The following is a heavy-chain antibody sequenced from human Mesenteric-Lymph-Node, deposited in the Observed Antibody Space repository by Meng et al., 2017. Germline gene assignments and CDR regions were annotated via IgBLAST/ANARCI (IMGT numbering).Heavy chain of an antibody. CDR1: GGAFSGYY. D-gene: IGHD4-17*01. CDR3: ARGFIKYTVTRVGNWFDP. Sequence: QVPAQLWGAGSLKPSETLSLTRAVYGGAFSGYYWSWIRQPPGKGLEWIGEINHSGSTNYNPSLKSRVTISVDTSKNQFSLKLSSVTAADTAVYYCARGFIKYTVTRVGNWFDPWGQGTLVTVSS. V-gene: IGHV4-34*01. J-gene: IGHJ5*02. CDR2: INHSGST.